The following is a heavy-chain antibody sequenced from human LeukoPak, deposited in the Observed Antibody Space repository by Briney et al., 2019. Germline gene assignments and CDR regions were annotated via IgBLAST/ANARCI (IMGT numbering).Heavy chain of an antibody. D-gene: IGHD5-12*01. Sequence: PSETLSLTCTVSGGSISSGGYYWSWIRQHPGKGLEWIGYIYYSGSTYYNSSLKSRVTISVDTPKNQFSLKLSSVTAADTAVYYCARAQNTGYGDVFDYWGQGTLVTVSS. J-gene: IGHJ4*02. V-gene: IGHV4-31*03. CDR3: ARAQNTGYGDVFDY. CDR2: IYYSGST. CDR1: GGSISSGGYY.